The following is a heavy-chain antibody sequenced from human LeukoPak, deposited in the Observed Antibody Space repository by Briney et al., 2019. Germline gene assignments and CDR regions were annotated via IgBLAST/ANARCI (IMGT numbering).Heavy chain of an antibody. CDR3: ARRRTVAGTVDY. D-gene: IGHD6-19*01. J-gene: IGHJ4*02. CDR1: GRSFSGYY. V-gene: IGHV4-59*08. CDR2: IHYSGST. Sequence: SETLSLTCAVYGRSFSGYYWSWIRQPPGKGLEWIGYIHYSGSTNYNPSLKSRVTISVDTSKNQFSLKLSSVTAADTAVYYCARRRTVAGTVDYWGQGTLVTVSS.